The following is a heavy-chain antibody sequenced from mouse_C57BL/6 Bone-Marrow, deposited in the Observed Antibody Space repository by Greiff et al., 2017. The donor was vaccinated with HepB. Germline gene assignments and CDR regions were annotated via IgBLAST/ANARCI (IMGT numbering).Heavy chain of an antibody. Sequence: EVQLVESGGGLVQSGRSLRLSCATSGFTFSDFYMEWVRQAPGKGLEWIAASRNKANDYTTEYSASVKGRFIVSRDTSQSILYLQMNALRAEDTAIYYCARDAPDGYYFDYWGQGTTLTVSS. J-gene: IGHJ2*01. D-gene: IGHD2-3*01. CDR2: SRNKANDYTT. V-gene: IGHV7-1*01. CDR3: ARDAPDGYYFDY. CDR1: GFTFSDFY.